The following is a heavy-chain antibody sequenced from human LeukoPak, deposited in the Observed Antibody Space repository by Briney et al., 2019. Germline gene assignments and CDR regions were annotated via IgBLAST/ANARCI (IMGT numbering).Heavy chain of an antibody. J-gene: IGHJ4*02. CDR3: ARGGYSSGWYYFDY. D-gene: IGHD6-19*01. V-gene: IGHV6-1*01. Sequence: SSQTLSLTCAISGDSVSSNSVAWNWIRQSPSKGLEWLGRTYYRSKWYDDSAVSVKSRITINPDTSKNQFSLQLNSVTPADTVVYYCARGGYSSGWYYFDYWGQGTLVTVSS. CDR1: GDSVSSNSVA. CDR2: TYYRSKWYD.